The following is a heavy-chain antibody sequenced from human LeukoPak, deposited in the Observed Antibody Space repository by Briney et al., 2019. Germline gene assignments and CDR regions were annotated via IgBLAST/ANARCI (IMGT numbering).Heavy chain of an antibody. D-gene: IGHD1-26*01. V-gene: IGHV3-21*01. CDR2: ISSSSSYI. J-gene: IGHJ4*02. CDR1: GFTFSSYS. Sequence: GGSLRLSCAASGFTFSSYSMNWVRQAPGKGLEWVSSISSSSSYIYYADSVKGRFTISRDNAENSLYLQMNSLRAEDTAVYYCARGGGATPFDYWGQGTLVTVSS. CDR3: ARGGGATPFDY.